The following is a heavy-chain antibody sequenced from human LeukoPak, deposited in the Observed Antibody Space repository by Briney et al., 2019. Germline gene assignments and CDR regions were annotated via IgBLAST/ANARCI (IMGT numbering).Heavy chain of an antibody. J-gene: IGHJ4*02. CDR3: AKEDYYDSSGYYYYFDY. V-gene: IGHV3-30*18. CDR2: ISYDGSNK. CDR1: GFTFSSYG. Sequence: GGSLRLSCAASGFTFSSYGMHWVRQAPGKGLEWVAVISYDGSNKYYADSVKGRFTISRDNSKNTLYLQMNSLRAEDTAVYHCAKEDYYDSSGYYYYFDYWGQGTLVTVSS. D-gene: IGHD3-22*01.